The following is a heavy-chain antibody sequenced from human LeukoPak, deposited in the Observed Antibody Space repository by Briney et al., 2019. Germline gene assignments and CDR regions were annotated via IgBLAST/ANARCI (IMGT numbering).Heavy chain of an antibody. J-gene: IGHJ3*02. CDR3: ARAVGVTAIHNSFDI. CDR2: IYSGGST. D-gene: IGHD2-21*02. Sequence: PGGSLRLSCAASGFTFSSNYMSWVRQAPGKGLEWVSVIYSGGSTDYADSVKGRFTISRDNSKNTLYLQMNSLRAEDTAVYYCARAVGVTAIHNSFDIWGQGTMVTVSS. V-gene: IGHV3-53*05. CDR1: GFTFSSNY.